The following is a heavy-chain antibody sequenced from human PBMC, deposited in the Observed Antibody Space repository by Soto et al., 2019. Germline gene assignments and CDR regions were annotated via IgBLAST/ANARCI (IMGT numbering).Heavy chain of an antibody. J-gene: IGHJ4*02. CDR3: ARLLPYDSSGYVGFDY. CDR1: GFTFSSYW. Sequence: GGSLRLSCAASGFTFSSYWMNWARQVPGEGLVWVSRLSPDGTTTDYADSVKGRFTISRDNAKSTMYLQMNSLRAEDTAVYYCARLLPYDSSGYVGFDYWGQGTLVTVSS. CDR2: LSPDGTTT. D-gene: IGHD3-22*01. V-gene: IGHV3-74*01.